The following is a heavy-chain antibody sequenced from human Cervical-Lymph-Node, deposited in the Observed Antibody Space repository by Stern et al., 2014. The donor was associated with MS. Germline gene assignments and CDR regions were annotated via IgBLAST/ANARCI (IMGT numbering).Heavy chain of an antibody. Sequence: QLVESGGGVIQPGGSLRLSCTASGFTVSRDSMTWVRQAPGKGLEWGSLITKGGSTFYTDSVKGRFTISRDDSKNTVYLHMTSLRAEDTAMYCCARDTSSPERSDWWGQGTLVTVSS. V-gene: IGHV3-53*01. CDR1: GFTVSRDS. J-gene: IGHJ4*02. D-gene: IGHD3-16*01. CDR2: ITKGGST. CDR3: ARDTSSPERSDW.